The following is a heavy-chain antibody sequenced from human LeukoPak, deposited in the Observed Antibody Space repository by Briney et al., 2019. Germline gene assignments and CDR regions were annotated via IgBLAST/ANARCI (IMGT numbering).Heavy chain of an antibody. J-gene: IGHJ4*02. Sequence: GGSLRLSCAASGFTFSNAWMSWVRQAPGKGLEWVGRIRSKTDGGTTDYAAPVKGRFTISRDDSKNTLYLQMNSLKTEDTAVYYCTTQLNHCRSTSCYSFDYWGQETLVTVSS. V-gene: IGHV3-15*01. CDR1: GFTFSNAW. CDR2: IRSKTDGGTT. CDR3: TTQLNHCRSTSCYSFDY. D-gene: IGHD2-2*01.